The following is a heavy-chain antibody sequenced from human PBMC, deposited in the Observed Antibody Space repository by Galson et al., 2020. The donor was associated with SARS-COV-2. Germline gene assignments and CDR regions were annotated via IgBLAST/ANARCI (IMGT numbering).Heavy chain of an antibody. CDR2: IWYDGTNK. CDR3: ASARNSSSWHYYYYYMDV. Sequence: GGSLRLSCAASGFTFSSYGMNCVRQSPTTGLEWVAVIWYDGTNKYYADSVKGRFTISRDHSKNTLYLQMNSLRAEDTAVYYCASARNSSSWHYYYYYMDVWGKGTTVTVSS. D-gene: IGHD6-13*01. V-gene: IGHV3-33*01. J-gene: IGHJ6*03. CDR1: GFTFSSYG.